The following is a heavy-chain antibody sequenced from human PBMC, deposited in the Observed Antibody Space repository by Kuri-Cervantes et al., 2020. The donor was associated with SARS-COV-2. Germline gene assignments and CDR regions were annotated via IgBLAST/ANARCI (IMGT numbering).Heavy chain of an antibody. CDR2: IYDTETT. Sequence: SETLSLTCTVSGGSISSGGYYWTWIRQHPGKGLEWLGYIYDTETTYYNPSLHSRLTMSLDTSKNQFSLNLSSVTAADTAVYYCGSAHGDEVYGDYTFENFQHWGQGTLVTVSS. V-gene: IGHV4-31*03. CDR1: GGSISSGGYY. CDR3: GSAHGDEVYGDYTFENFQH. D-gene: IGHD4-17*01. J-gene: IGHJ1*01.